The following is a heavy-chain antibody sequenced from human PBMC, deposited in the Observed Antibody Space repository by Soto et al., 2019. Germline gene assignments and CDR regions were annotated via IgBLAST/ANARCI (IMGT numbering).Heavy chain of an antibody. CDR1: GYTFTSYY. CDR3: ARSSTNAADYSSSWYSPPPSWFDP. Sequence: ASVKVSCKASGYTFTSYYMHWVRQAPGQGLEWMGIINPSGGSTSYAQKFQGRVTMTRDTSTSTVYMELSSLRSEDTAVYYCARSSTNAADYSSSWYSPPPSWFDPWGQGTLVTVSS. V-gene: IGHV1-46*01. J-gene: IGHJ5*02. D-gene: IGHD6-13*01. CDR2: INPSGGST.